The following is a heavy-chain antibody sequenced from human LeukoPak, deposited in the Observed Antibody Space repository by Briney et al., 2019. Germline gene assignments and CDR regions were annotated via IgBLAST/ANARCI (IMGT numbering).Heavy chain of an antibody. CDR3: ARDPPGLTLGSPGDY. Sequence: ASVKVSRKASGYTFTSYGIAWVRQAPGQGLQWMGWISANNGDTSYSQKLQGRVTMTTDTSTNTAYMELRSLTSDDTAVYYCARDPPGLTLGSPGDYWGQGTLVNVSS. CDR2: ISANNGDT. V-gene: IGHV1-18*01. D-gene: IGHD3-16*01. J-gene: IGHJ4*02. CDR1: GYTFTSYG.